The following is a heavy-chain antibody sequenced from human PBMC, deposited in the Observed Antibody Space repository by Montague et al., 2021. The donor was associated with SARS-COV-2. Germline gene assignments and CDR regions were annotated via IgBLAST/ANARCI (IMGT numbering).Heavy chain of an antibody. CDR2: TYYMSKWYN. D-gene: IGHD1-1*01. V-gene: IGHV6-1*01. CDR3: TSGREGNYNVMDV. Sequence: CAISGDSVSINGATWNWVRQSPSLGLRWLGITYYMSKWYNDYAVSVRGRVTINPDTSKNQFSLQLNSVTPEDTAIYYCTSGREGNYNVMDVWGQGTTVTVSS. J-gene: IGHJ6*02. CDR1: GDSVSINGAT.